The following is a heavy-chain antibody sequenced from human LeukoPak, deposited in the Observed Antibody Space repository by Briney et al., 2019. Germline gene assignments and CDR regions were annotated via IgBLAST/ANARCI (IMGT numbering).Heavy chain of an antibody. Sequence: SETLSLTCAVYGGSFSGYYWSWIRQPPGKGLEWRGEINHSGSTNYNPSLKSRVNLSVDTSKNKFSLKLSSVTAADTAVYYCARVRRVVPAAMAHNWFDPWGQGTLVTVSS. D-gene: IGHD2-2*01. V-gene: IGHV4-34*01. CDR2: INHSGST. CDR1: GGSFSGYY. CDR3: ARVRRVVPAAMAHNWFDP. J-gene: IGHJ5*02.